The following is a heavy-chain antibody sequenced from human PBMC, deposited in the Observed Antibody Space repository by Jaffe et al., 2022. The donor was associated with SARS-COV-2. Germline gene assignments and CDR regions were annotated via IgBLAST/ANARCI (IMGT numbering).Heavy chain of an antibody. D-gene: IGHD3-10*01. J-gene: IGHJ1*01. CDR3: ARGGIYSSLVD. CDR1: RGSISINNW. V-gene: IGHV4-4*02. Sequence: QVQLQESGPGLVQPSGTLSLTCAVSRGSISINNWWSWVRQPPGKGLEWIGEIYHTGSTNYNPSLRSRVTISLDSSKNHFSLNLGSVTAADTAVYYCARGGIYSSLVDWGQGTLVTVSS. CDR2: IYHTGST.